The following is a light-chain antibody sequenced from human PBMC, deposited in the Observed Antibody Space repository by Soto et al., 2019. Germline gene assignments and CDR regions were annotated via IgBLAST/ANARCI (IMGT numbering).Light chain of an antibody. CDR3: QQRSNWIT. CDR1: QSVPSTY. Sequence: VLAQSPCRLSLSPGERATPSFRASQSVPSTYFAWYQQKSGQPPRLLISGTSNRATGIPDRFSGSGSGTDFTLTISRLEPEDFAVYYCQQRSNWITFGQGTRLEIK. CDR2: GTS. J-gene: IGKJ5*01. V-gene: IGKV3D-20*02.